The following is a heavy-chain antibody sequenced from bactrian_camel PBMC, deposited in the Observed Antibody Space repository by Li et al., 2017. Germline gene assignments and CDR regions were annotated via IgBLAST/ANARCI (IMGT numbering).Heavy chain of an antibody. J-gene: IGHJ4*01. Sequence: VQLVESGGGLVQPGGSLRLSCAASGFTFSLHWMSWVRHRPGKDLEWVASVNSRSITDYPLSVKGRFTISRDNARNTVDLQMNSLSIEDTAMYYCLVGFDYWGQGTQVTVS. CDR2: VNSRSIT. V-gene: IGHV3S40*01. CDR3: LVGFDY. CDR1: GFTFSLHW. D-gene: IGHD2*01.